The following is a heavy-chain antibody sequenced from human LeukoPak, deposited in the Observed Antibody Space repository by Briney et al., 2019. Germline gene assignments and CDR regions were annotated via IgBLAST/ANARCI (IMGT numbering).Heavy chain of an antibody. CDR1: GFTFSSYG. D-gene: IGHD3-10*02. V-gene: IGHV3-23*01. J-gene: IGHJ6*04. CDR3: AELGITMIGGV. CDR2: ISGSGGST. Sequence: PGGSLRLSCAASGFTFSSYGMSWVRQAPGKGLEWVSAISGSGGSTYYVDSVKGRFTISRDNAKNSLYLQMNSLRAEDTAVYYCAELGITMIGGVWGKGTTVTISS.